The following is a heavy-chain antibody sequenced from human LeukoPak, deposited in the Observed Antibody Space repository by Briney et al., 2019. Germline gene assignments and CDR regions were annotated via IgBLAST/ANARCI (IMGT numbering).Heavy chain of an antibody. D-gene: IGHD5-18*01. CDR2: INHSGST. J-gene: IGHJ4*02. Sequence: SETLSLTCTVSGGSVSSGRYYWSWIRQPPGKGLEWIGEINHSGSTNYNPSLKSRVTISVDTSKNQFSLKLSSVTAADTAVYYCARGVRGYSYGYFDYWGQGTLVTVSS. CDR3: ARGVRGYSYGYFDY. CDR1: GGSVSSGRYY. V-gene: IGHV4-39*07.